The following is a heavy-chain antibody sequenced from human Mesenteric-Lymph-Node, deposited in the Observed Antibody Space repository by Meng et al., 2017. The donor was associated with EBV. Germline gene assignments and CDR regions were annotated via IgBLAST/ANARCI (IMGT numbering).Heavy chain of an antibody. CDR3: AKERYSSGWTGSY. D-gene: IGHD6-19*01. J-gene: IGHJ4*02. Sequence: EVRLWEAGGGLVQPGGSLRLSCAASGFTFSSYAMSWVRQAPGKGLEWVSAISGSGGSTYYADSVKGRFTISRDNSKNTLYLQMNSLRAEDTAVYYCAKERYSSGWTGSYWGQGTLVTVSS. CDR1: GFTFSSYA. CDR2: ISGSGGST. V-gene: IGHV3-23*01.